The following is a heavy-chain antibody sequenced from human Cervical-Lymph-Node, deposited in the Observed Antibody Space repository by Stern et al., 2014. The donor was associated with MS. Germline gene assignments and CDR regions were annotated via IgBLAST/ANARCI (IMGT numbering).Heavy chain of an antibody. CDR3: ARGDYGDRYYFDY. J-gene: IGHJ4*02. V-gene: IGHV3-11*06. Sequence: VQLEESGGGLVKPGGSLRLSCAASGFTFSDYYMSWIRQAPGKGLEWVSYISSSSSYTNYADSVKGRFTISRDNAKNSLYLQMNSLRAEDTAVYYCARGDYGDRYYFDYWGQGTLVTVSS. CDR1: GFTFSDYY. D-gene: IGHD4-17*01. CDR2: ISSSSSYT.